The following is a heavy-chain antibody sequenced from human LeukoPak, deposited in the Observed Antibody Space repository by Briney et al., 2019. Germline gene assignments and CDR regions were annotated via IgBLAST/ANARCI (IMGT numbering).Heavy chain of an antibody. CDR1: GGSFSGYY. Sequence: SETLSLTCAVSGGSFSGYYWSWIRQPPGKGLEWIGEIHHSGSTNYNPSLKSRVTISVDTSKNQFSLKLSSVTAADTAVYYCARGRKKGRFAPWGQGTLVTVSS. J-gene: IGHJ5*02. CDR3: ARGRKKGRFAP. CDR2: IHHSGST. V-gene: IGHV4-34*01.